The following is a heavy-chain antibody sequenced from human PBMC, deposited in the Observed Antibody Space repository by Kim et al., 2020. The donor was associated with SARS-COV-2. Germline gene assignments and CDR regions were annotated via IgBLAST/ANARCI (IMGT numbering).Heavy chain of an antibody. CDR2: ISQDGTAG. CDR1: GFTFSTSC. Sequence: GGSLRLSCVASGFTFSTSCMNWVRQAPGKGLEWVATISQDGTAGFYVDSLKGRFTISRDNAKNTLFLQMNSLRVEDTAVYYCVKYSRASDFWGQGTLVTVSS. J-gene: IGHJ4*02. D-gene: IGHD1-26*01. CDR3: VKYSRASDF. V-gene: IGHV3-7*01.